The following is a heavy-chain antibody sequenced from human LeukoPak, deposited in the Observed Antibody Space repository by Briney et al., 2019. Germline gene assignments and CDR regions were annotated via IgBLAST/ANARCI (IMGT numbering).Heavy chain of an antibody. J-gene: IGHJ6*02. CDR3: ARRVPRGYSYGADYYGMDV. CDR1: GYSFTSYW. Sequence: GASLKISCKGSGYSFTSYWIGWVRQMPGKGLEWMGIIYPGDSDTRYSPSFQGQVTISADKSISTAYLQWSSLKASDTAMYYCARRVPRGYSYGADYYGMDVWGQGTTVTVSS. D-gene: IGHD5-18*01. V-gene: IGHV5-51*01. CDR2: IYPGDSDT.